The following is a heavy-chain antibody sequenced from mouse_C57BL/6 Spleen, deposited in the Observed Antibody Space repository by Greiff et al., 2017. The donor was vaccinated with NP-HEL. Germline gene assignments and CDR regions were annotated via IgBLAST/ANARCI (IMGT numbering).Heavy chain of an antibody. CDR2: IDPSDSET. Sequence: QVQLKQSGAELVRPGSSVKLSCKASGYTFTSYWMHWVKQRPIQGLEWIGNIDPSDSETHYNQKFKDKATLTVDKSSSTAYMQLSSLTSEDSAVYYCARGTYGNFAWFAYWGQGTLVTVSA. V-gene: IGHV1-52*01. CDR1: GYTFTSYW. J-gene: IGHJ3*01. D-gene: IGHD2-1*01. CDR3: ARGTYGNFAWFAY.